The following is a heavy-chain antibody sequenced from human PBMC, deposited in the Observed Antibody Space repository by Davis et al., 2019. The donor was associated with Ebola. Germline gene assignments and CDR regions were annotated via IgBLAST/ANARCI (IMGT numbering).Heavy chain of an antibody. J-gene: IGHJ6*02. CDR2: ISSGSNYI. D-gene: IGHD3-10*01. Sequence: GESLKISCAASGFSFSGYTMNWVRQAPGKGLEWVSYISSGSNYIYYADSVKGRFTISRDNAKNSLYLQMNSLRAEDTAVYYCARAWGSGSYYYFGMDVWGQGTTVTVSS. V-gene: IGHV3-21*01. CDR3: ARAWGSGSYYYFGMDV. CDR1: GFSFSGYT.